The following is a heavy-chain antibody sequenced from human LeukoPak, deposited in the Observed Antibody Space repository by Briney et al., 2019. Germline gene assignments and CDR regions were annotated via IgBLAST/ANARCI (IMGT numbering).Heavy chain of an antibody. CDR2: ISSSGSTI. D-gene: IGHD5-18*01. CDR1: GFTFSDYY. J-gene: IGHJ4*02. Sequence: GGSLRLSCAASGFTFSDYYMSWIRQAPGKGLEWVSYISSSGSTIYYADSVKGRFTISRDNAKNSLYLQMNSLRAEDTAVYYRAREAPERGYSYGYGQREVDYWGQGTLVTVSS. V-gene: IGHV3-11*01. CDR3: AREAPERGYSYGYGQREVDY.